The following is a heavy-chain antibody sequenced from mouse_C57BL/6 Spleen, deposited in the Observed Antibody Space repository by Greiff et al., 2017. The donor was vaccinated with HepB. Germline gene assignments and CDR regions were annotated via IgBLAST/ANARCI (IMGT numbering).Heavy chain of an antibody. CDR1: GYSITSVYY. V-gene: IGHV3-6*01. D-gene: IGHD1-1*01. J-gene: IGHJ2*01. CDR2: ISYDGSN. CDR3: ARKGSSYFDY. Sequence: ESGPGLVKPSQSLSLTCSVTGYSITSVYYWNWIRQFPGNKLEWMGYISYDGSNNYNPSLKNRISITRDTSKNQFFLKLNSLTTEDTATYYCARKGSSYFDYWGQGTTLTVSS.